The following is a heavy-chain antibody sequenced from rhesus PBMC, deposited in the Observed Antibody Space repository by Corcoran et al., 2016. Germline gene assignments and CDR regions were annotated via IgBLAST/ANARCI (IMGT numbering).Heavy chain of an antibody. CDR2: ISGSGGGT. V-gene: IGHV4-173*01. CDR3: ATGRPGGFDY. CDR1: DGSIINTY. J-gene: IGHJ4*01. Sequence: QLQLQESGPGLVKPLETLSLTCVVSDGSIINTYWNWIRQPPGKGLEWIARISGSGGGTDYNPSLKSRVTISTDMSKNQFSLKLSSVTAADTAVYYCATGRPGGFDYWGQGVLVTVSS.